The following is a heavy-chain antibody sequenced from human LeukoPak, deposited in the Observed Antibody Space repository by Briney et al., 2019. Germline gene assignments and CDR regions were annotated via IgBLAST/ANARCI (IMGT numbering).Heavy chain of an antibody. CDR1: GYTFSSSDSYG. J-gene: IGHJ5*02. CDR2: ISVHNGKT. V-gene: IGHV1-18*01. Sequence: GASVKVSCKASGYTFSSSDSYGITWVRQAPGQGLEWMGWISVHNGKTNSAQKFQGRVTMTTDTSTSTTYMELRSLTSDDTAVYYCARDRLYGTNFFDPWGQGTLVTVSS. D-gene: IGHD1-7*01. CDR3: ARDRLYGTNFFDP.